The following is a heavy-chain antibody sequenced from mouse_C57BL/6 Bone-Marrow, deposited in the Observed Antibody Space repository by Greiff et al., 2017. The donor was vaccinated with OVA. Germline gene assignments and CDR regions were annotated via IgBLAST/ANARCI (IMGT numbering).Heavy chain of an antibody. V-gene: IGHV5-4*01. J-gene: IGHJ1*03. CDR1: GFTFSSYA. Sequence: DVQLVESGGGLVKPGGSLKLSCAASGFTFSSYAMSWVRQTPEKRLEWVATISDGGSYTYYPDNVKGRFTISRDNAKNNRYLQMSHLKSEDTAMYYGARASYYYGSSYFDVWGTGTTVTVSS. CDR2: ISDGGSYT. CDR3: ARASYYYGSSYFDV. D-gene: IGHD1-1*01.